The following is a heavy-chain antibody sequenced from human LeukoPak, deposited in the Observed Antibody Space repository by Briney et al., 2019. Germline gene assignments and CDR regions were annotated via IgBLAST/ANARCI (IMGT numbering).Heavy chain of an antibody. V-gene: IGHV3-30-3*01. CDR2: ISYDGSNK. CDR3: ARDRVVVVSGMDV. D-gene: IGHD2-2*01. J-gene: IGHJ6*02. Sequence: GGSLRLSCAASGFTFSSYAMHWVRQAPGKGLEWVAVISYDGSNKYYADSVKGRFTISRDNSKNTLYLQMNSLRAEDTAVYYCARDRVVVVSGMDVWGQGTTVTVSS. CDR1: GFTFSSYA.